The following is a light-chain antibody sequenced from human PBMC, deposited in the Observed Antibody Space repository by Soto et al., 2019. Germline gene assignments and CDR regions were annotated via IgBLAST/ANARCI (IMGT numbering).Light chain of an antibody. CDR3: QQYNNWPPLT. Sequence: EIVMTQSPATLSVSPGERATLSCRASQSVSSNLAWYQQKPGQAPRLRIYGASTRATSIPARFSGSGSGTEFTLTISSLQSEDFAVYYCQQYNNWPPLTFGGGTKVEIK. J-gene: IGKJ4*01. V-gene: IGKV3-15*01. CDR2: GAS. CDR1: QSVSSN.